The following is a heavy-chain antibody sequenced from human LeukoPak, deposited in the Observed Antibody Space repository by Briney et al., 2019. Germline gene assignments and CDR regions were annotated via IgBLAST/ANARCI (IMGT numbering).Heavy chain of an antibody. V-gene: IGHV3-9*01. J-gene: IGHJ3*02. CDR1: GFTFDDYA. CDR3: AKEKVLLWFGELGDAFDI. Sequence: PGGSLRLSCAASGFTFDDYAMHWVRQAPGKGLEWVSGISWNSGSIGYADSVKGRFTISRDNAKNSLYLQMNSLRAEDTALYYCAKEKVLLWFGELGDAFDIWGQGTMVTVSS. CDR2: ISWNSGSI. D-gene: IGHD3-10*01.